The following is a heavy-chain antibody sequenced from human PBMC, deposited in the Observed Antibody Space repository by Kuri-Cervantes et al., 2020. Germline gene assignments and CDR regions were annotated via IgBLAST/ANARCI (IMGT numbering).Heavy chain of an antibody. J-gene: IGHJ4*02. CDR3: AKGTQLWTEASFDY. CDR2: ISGSGGST. Sequence: GGSLRLSCAASGFTFDNYAMSRVRQAPGKGLEWISGISGSGGSTYYADSVKGRFTISRDNSKNTLYLKMKSLRAEDTAVYYCAKGTQLWTEASFDYWGQGTLVTVSS. D-gene: IGHD5-18*01. CDR1: GFTFDNYA. V-gene: IGHV3-23*01.